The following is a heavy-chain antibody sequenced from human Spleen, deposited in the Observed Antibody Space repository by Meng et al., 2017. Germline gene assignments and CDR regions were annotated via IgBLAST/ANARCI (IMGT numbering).Heavy chain of an antibody. V-gene: IGHV1-18*01. CDR1: TYAFGTYG. CDR3: VQGTSGRSYCDY. J-gene: IGHJ4*02. CDR2: FVTYRDT. D-gene: IGHD3-10*01. Sequence: QVHLLQSGPEVKKPGASVRLSCKASTYAFGTYGISWVRQAPGQGLEWMGWFVTYRDTYPAPKFQHRVTLTTDTLTNTVFMELRSLTPEDTAVYYCVQGTSGRSYCDYWGQGTLVTVSS.